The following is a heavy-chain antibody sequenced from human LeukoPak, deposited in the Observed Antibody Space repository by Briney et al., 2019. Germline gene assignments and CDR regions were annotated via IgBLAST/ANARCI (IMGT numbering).Heavy chain of an antibody. CDR1: GFTFSSYA. Sequence: PGGSLRLSCAASGFTFSSYAMSWVRQAPGKGLEWVSAISGSGGSTYYADSVRGRFTISRDNSKNTLYLQMNSLRAEDTAVYYCAKDRSGFSYSSSWELDYWGQGALVTVSS. D-gene: IGHD6-13*01. CDR3: AKDRSGFSYSSSWELDY. CDR2: ISGSGGST. J-gene: IGHJ4*02. V-gene: IGHV3-23*01.